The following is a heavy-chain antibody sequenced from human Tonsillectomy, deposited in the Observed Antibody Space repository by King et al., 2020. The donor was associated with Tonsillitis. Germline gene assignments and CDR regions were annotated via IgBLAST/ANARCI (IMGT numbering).Heavy chain of an antibody. D-gene: IGHD3-22*01. Sequence: VQLVESGGGLVQPGGSLRLSCAASAFTFSSYAMSWVRQAPGKGLEWVSTINDSGGSTYYADSVKGRFTISRDNSKNTLYLQMSSLRAEDTAVYYCAKADRDYYGSSGYYYAFRDWGQGTLVTVSS. CDR1: AFTFSSYA. CDR2: INDSGGST. V-gene: IGHV3-23*04. CDR3: AKADRDYYGSSGYYYAFRD. J-gene: IGHJ4*02.